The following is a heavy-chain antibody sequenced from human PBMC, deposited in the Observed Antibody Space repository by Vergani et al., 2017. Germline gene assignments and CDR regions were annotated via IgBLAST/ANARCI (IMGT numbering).Heavy chain of an antibody. CDR3: ARRSIAAREWNWFDP. J-gene: IGHJ5*02. CDR2: IIPIFGTA. D-gene: IGHD6-6*01. Sequence: QVQLVQSGAEVKKPGASVKVSCKASGYTFTSYDINWVRQATGQGLEWMGGIIPIFGTANYAQKFQGRVTITADESTSTAYMELSSLRSEDTAVYYCARRSIAAREWNWFDPWGQGTLVTVSS. CDR1: GYTFTSYD. V-gene: IGHV1-69*01.